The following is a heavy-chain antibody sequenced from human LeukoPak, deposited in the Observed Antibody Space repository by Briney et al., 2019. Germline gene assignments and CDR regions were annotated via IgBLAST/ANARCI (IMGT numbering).Heavy chain of an antibody. Sequence: SETLSLTCAVYGGSFSGYYWSWIRQPPGKGLEWVGEINHSGSTYYNPSLKSRVTISVDTSKNQFSLKLSSVTAADTAVYYCARGQNGSGSYYNPGPPDYCGQGTLVTVSS. CDR1: GGSFSGYY. CDR2: INHSGST. V-gene: IGHV4-34*01. CDR3: ARGQNGSGSYYNPGPPDY. J-gene: IGHJ4*02. D-gene: IGHD3-10*01.